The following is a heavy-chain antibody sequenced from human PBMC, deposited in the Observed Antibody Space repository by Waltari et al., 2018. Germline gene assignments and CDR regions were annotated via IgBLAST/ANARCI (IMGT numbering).Heavy chain of an antibody. Sequence: EVQLVQSGAEVKKPGATVKIHCKASGYTFTDYYIPLVQQAPGKGLEWMGRVDPEDGETIYAEKFQGRVTITADTSTDTAYMELSSLRSEDTAVYYCATDGPVGDYPDYWGQGTLVTVSS. J-gene: IGHJ4*02. CDR2: VDPEDGET. D-gene: IGHD4-17*01. V-gene: IGHV1-69-2*01. CDR3: ATDGPVGDYPDY. CDR1: GYTFTDYY.